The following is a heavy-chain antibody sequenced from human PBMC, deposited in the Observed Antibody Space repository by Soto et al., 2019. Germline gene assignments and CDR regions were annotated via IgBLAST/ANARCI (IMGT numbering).Heavy chain of an antibody. CDR2: VWSDGSNN. CDR1: GFTFTTYG. CDR3: ARDWRSNSFDS. Sequence: GASLRLSCTASGFTFTTYGLHWVRQAPGKGLEWVAAVWSDGSNNYYTDSVRGRFTISRDNSKNTLYLQMDSLRPEDTAIYYCARDWRSNSFDSWGQGTLVTVSS. J-gene: IGHJ5*01. V-gene: IGHV3-33*01.